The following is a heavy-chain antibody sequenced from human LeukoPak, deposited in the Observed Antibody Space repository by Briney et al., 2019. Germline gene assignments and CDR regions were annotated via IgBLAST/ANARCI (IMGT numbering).Heavy chain of an antibody. CDR2: FYHSGST. J-gene: IGHJ5*02. CDR3: ARVPHGETVFGVVLYWFDP. D-gene: IGHD3-3*01. Sequence: SETLSLTCTVSSYSISSGYYWGWIRQPPGKGLEWIGSFYHSGSTYYNPSLKSRVIISVDTSKNQFSLKLSSVTAADTAVYYCARVPHGETVFGVVLYWFDPWGQGTLVTVSS. V-gene: IGHV4-38-2*02. CDR1: SYSISSGYY.